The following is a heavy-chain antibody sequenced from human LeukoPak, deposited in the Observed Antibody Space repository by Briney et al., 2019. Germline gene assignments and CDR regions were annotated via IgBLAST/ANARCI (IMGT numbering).Heavy chain of an antibody. CDR2: FFTGGST. V-gene: IGHV4-4*07. Sequence: SETLSLTCTVSGGSIDSHYWSWNRQSAGKGLEWIGRFFTGGSTYYNPSLESRVTMSVDTSKNQFSLKLRSVTAADTAVYFCARGSGVAVGMDVWGQGTTVIVSS. CDR3: ARGSGVAVGMDV. CDR1: GGSIDSHY. J-gene: IGHJ6*02. D-gene: IGHD6-19*01.